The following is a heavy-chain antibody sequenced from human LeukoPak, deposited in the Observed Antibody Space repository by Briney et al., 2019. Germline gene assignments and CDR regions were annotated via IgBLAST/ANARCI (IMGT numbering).Heavy chain of an antibody. CDR1: GFTFSRYE. V-gene: IGHV3-48*03. Sequence: GGSLRLSCAASGFTFSRYEMNWVRQAPGKGLECVSYISSSGSTIYYADSVKGRFTISRDNAKNSLYLQMNSLRAEDTAVYYCARDSLPPRIAVAGRRDYFDYWGQGTLVTVSS. CDR2: ISSSGSTI. J-gene: IGHJ4*02. D-gene: IGHD6-19*01. CDR3: ARDSLPPRIAVAGRRDYFDY.